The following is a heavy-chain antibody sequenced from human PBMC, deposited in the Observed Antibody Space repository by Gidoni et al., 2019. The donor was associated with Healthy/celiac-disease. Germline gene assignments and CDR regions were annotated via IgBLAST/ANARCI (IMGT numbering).Heavy chain of an antibody. D-gene: IGHD6-19*01. CDR2: ISGSGGST. Sequence: EVQLLESGGGLVQPGGSLRLSCAASGFTFSSYAMSWVRPAPGQGLEWVSAISGSGGSTYYADSVKGRFTISRDNSKNTLYLQMNSLRAEDTAVYYCADGGWYKGWFDPWGQGTLVTVSS. CDR1: GFTFSSYA. CDR3: ADGGWYKGWFDP. J-gene: IGHJ5*02. V-gene: IGHV3-23*01.